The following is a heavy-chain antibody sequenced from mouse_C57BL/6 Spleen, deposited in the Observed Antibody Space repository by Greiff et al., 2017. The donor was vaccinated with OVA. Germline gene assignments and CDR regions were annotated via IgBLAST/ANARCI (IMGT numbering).Heavy chain of an antibody. V-gene: IGHV5-4*01. J-gene: IGHJ2*01. CDR1: GFTFSSYA. D-gene: IGHD2-2*01. Sequence: DVQLVESGGGLVKPGGSLKLSCAASGFTFSSYAMSWVRQTPEKRLEWVATISAGGSYTYYPDNVKGRFTISRDNAKNNLYLQMSHLKSEDTAMYYCARDRGTMVTTYYYGYWGQGTTLTVAS. CDR3: ARDRGTMVTTYYYGY. CDR2: ISAGGSYT.